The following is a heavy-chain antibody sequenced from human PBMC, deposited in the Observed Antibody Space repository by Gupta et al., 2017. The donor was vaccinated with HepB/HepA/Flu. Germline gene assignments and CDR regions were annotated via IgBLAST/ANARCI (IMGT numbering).Heavy chain of an antibody. D-gene: IGHD3-3*02. CDR1: GFNFGNNA. V-gene: IGHV3-23*02. Sequence: VQLLESGGGLVQPGGSLRLSCAAPGFNFGNNAMTWVRPAPGKGLEWVAGIGGDISTHYKDYVKGRCSIARDNSKNIVYRKMNNLRAEDTAGDYCAKDLHFWSGRDGWGKGSTGTASS. J-gene: IGHJ6*04. CDR3: AKDLHFWSGRDG. CDR2: IGGDIST.